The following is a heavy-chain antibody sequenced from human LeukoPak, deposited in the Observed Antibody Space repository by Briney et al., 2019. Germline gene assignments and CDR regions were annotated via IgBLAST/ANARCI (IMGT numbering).Heavy chain of an antibody. CDR3: AEGYGDYGTFDY. CDR1: GGSISSGGYY. Sequence: SETLSLTCTVSGGSISSGGYYWSWIRQHPGKGLEWIGFIYYSGSTYYNPSLKSRVTISVDTSKNQFSLKLSSVTAADTAVYYCAEGYGDYGTFDYWGQGTLVTVSS. CDR2: IYYSGST. J-gene: IGHJ4*02. D-gene: IGHD4-17*01. V-gene: IGHV4-31*03.